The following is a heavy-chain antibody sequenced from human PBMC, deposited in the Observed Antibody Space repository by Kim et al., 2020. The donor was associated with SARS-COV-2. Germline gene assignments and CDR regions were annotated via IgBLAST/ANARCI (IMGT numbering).Heavy chain of an antibody. Sequence: NGNTKYSQKFQGRGTITRDTSASTAYMELSSLRSEDTAVYYCARGSGYDYWGQGTLVTVSS. CDR2: NGNT. J-gene: IGHJ4*02. D-gene: IGHD2-15*01. V-gene: IGHV1-3*01. CDR3: ARGSGYDY.